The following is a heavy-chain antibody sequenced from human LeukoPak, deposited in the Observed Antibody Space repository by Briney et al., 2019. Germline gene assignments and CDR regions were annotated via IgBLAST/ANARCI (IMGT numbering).Heavy chain of an antibody. V-gene: IGHV3-23*01. CDR2: ISGSGGST. Sequence: PGGSLRLSCAASGFTFSSYGMSWVRQAPGKGLEWVSAISGSGGSTYYADSVKGRFTTSRDNSKNTLYLQMNSLRAEDTAVYYCAKAFVVVPAAISLLVDYWGQGTLVTVSS. CDR3: AKAFVVVPAAISLLVDY. J-gene: IGHJ4*02. D-gene: IGHD2-2*01. CDR1: GFTFSSYG.